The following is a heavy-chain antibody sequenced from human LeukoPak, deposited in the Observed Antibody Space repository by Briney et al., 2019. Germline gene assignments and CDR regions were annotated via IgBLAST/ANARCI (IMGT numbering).Heavy chain of an antibody. J-gene: IGHJ6*03. CDR2: IYYSGYT. D-gene: IGHD3-10*01. Sequence: SETLSLTCTVSGGSISSYYWSWIRQPPGKGLEGFGYIYYSGYTNYNPSLKSRVTISVDTSKNQFSLKLSSVTAADTAVYYCARTTMVRGTYYMDVWGKGTTVTISS. CDR1: GGSISSYY. CDR3: ARTTMVRGTYYMDV. V-gene: IGHV4-59*01.